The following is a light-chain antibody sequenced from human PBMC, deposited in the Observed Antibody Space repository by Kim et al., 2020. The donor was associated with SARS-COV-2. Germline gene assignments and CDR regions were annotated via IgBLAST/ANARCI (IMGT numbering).Light chain of an antibody. J-gene: IGLJ3*02. CDR2: SNN. CDR3: AAWDDSLSGWV. CDR1: SANIGSNA. Sequence: GQRVTISCSGSSANIGSNAVNWYQQVPGTAPKVVIYSNNQRPSGVPDRFSGSKSGTSAALASSGLQSEDEADYYCAAWDDSLSGWVFGGGTQLTVL. V-gene: IGLV1-44*01.